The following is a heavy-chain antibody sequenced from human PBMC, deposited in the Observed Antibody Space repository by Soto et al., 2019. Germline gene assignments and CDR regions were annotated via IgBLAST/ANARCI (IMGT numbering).Heavy chain of an antibody. D-gene: IGHD2-21*02. CDR2: IKQDGTEK. CDR1: EFTFSSYW. V-gene: IGHV3-7*04. J-gene: IGHJ4*02. Sequence: PGGSLRLSCAASEFTFSSYWMTWVRQAPGKGLEWVANIKQDGTEKYYVDSVKGRFTISRDNAKNSLYLQMNSLRAEDTAVYYCAREVHCGGDCYSYFNYWGQGTLVTVSS. CDR3: AREVHCGGDCYSYFNY.